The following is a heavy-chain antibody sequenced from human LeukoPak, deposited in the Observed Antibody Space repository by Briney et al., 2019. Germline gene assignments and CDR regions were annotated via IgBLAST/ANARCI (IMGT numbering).Heavy chain of an antibody. CDR3: AKSGYNRFDY. CDR2: ISGSGGST. Sequence: GGSLRLSCAASGFTFSNSAMSWVRQAPGKGLEWVSTISGSGGSTYYADSVKGRFTISRDNSKSTLYLQINSLRAEDTAVYYCAKSGYNRFDYWGQGALVTVSS. CDR1: GFTFSNSA. D-gene: IGHD5-24*01. J-gene: IGHJ4*02. V-gene: IGHV3-23*01.